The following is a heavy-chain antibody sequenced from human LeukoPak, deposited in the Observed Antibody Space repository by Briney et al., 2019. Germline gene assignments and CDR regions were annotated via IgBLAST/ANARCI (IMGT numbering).Heavy chain of an antibody. J-gene: IGHJ2*01. D-gene: IGHD6-19*01. Sequence: SDTLSLMQADGSGSSRRNEWIWMVQPPGKELEWIGHIYYIGSTNYNPSLKSRVTISVDTSKNQFSLKLRSVTDADTAVYYCARQAGETYSTGWYEGYFDLWGRGTPVTVSS. CDR2: IYYIGST. CDR1: SGSSRRNE. CDR3: ARQAGETYSTGWYEGYFDL. V-gene: IGHV4-59*08.